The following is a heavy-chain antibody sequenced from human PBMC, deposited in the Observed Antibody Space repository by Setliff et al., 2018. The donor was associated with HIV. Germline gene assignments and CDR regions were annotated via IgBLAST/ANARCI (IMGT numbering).Heavy chain of an antibody. CDR2: IYLSGST. J-gene: IGHJ5*01. V-gene: IGHV4-38-2*02. CDR3: ATDTSISWFYH. CDR1: GYSISGSYY. D-gene: IGHD1-1*01. Sequence: PSETLSLTCAVSGYSISGSYYWAWIRQPPGKGLEWIANIYLSGSTNYNPSLKGRVTISLDTSKNQFYLKLNSVTAADTAIYYCATDTSISWFYHWGQGTLVTVSS.